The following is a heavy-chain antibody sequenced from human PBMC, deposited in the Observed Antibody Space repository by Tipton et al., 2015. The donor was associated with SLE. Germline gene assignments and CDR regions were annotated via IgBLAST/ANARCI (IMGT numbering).Heavy chain of an antibody. CDR2: IYYSGST. V-gene: IGHV4-59*08. Sequence: TLSLTCTVSGGSISSYYWSWIRQPPGKGLEWIGYIYYSGSTNYNPSLKSRVTISVDTSKNQFSLKLSSVTAADTAVYYCASYPYYYDSSGFAEYFQHWAQGTLVTVSS. J-gene: IGHJ1*01. CDR3: ASYPYYYDSSGFAEYFQH. D-gene: IGHD3-22*01. CDR1: GGSISSYY.